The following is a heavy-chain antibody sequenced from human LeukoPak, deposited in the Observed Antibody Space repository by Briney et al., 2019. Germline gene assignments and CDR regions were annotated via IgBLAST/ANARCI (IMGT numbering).Heavy chain of an antibody. V-gene: IGHV3-30*03. D-gene: IGHD1-26*01. J-gene: IGHJ3*02. CDR2: ISYDVGKK. CDR3: ARDMSPWESRNPDAFDI. CDR1: GFTFSSYG. Sequence: SGGSLRLSCAASGFTFSSYGMHWVRQAPGKGLEWVAVISYDVGKKYYADSVKGRFTISRDNSKNTLYLQMNSLRVEDTAVYYCARDMSPWESRNPDAFDIWGQGTMVTVSS.